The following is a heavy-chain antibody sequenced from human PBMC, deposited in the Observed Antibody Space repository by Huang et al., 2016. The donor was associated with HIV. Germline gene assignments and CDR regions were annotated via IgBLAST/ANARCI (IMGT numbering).Heavy chain of an antibody. CDR2: INSDGSST. CDR1: GFSISSYW. Sequence: PGGSLRLSCAASGFSISSYWMPWVRQAPGKGLVWVSRINSDGSSTSYADSVKGRFTISRDNAKNTLYLQMNSLRAEDTAVYYCARDPRIQSWLNFFDYWGQGTLVSVSS. J-gene: IGHJ4*02. V-gene: IGHV3-74*01. D-gene: IGHD3-22*01. CDR3: ARDPRIQSWLNFFDY.